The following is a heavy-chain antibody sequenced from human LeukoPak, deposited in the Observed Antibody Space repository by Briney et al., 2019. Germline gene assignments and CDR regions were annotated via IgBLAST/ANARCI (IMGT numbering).Heavy chain of an antibody. Sequence: GGSLRLSCAASGFIFSSYSMNWVRQAPGKGLVWVSRVKSDGSNPSYADSVKGRFTISRDNAENMLYLQMNTLGAEDTAVYYCARDIVSGSGSLDYWGQGTLVTVSS. V-gene: IGHV3-74*01. CDR1: GFIFSSYS. CDR2: VKSDGSNP. J-gene: IGHJ4*02. CDR3: ARDIVSGSGSLDY. D-gene: IGHD3-10*01.